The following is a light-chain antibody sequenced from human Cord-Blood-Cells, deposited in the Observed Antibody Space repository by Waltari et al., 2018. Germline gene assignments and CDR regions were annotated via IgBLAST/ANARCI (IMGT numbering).Light chain of an antibody. CDR1: SSDVGSYNL. Sequence: QSALTQPASVSGSPGHSITIPCTGTSSDVGSYNLVSGYQPHPAKAPKLMIYEGSKRPSGVSNRFSGSKSGNTASLTISGLQAEDEADYYCCSYAGSSTLVFGGGTKLTVL. J-gene: IGLJ2*01. CDR3: CSYAGSSTLV. CDR2: EGS. V-gene: IGLV2-23*01.